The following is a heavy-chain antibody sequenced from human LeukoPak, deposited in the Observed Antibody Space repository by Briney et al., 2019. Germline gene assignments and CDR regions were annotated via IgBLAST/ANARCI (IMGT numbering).Heavy chain of an antibody. D-gene: IGHD6-6*01. CDR1: GFTFSGFW. CDR3: ARSSYSSSSSV. CDR2: INSDGSEG. V-gene: IGHV3-7*03. J-gene: IGHJ3*01. Sequence: GGSLRLSCAVSGFTFSGFWMSWSRQAPGKGLEWVASINSDGSEGYYADVVKGRFTISRDNAKDSLYLQINSLRAEDTAVYYCARSSYSSSSSVWGQGTMVTVSS.